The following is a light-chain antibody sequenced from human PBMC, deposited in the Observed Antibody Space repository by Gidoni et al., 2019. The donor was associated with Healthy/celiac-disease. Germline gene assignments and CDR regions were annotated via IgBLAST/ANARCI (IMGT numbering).Light chain of an antibody. Sequence: QSALTQPASVSGSPGQSITISCTGTSSDVGGYNYVSWYQQHPGKAPKLIIYDVSNRPSGVSNRFSGSKSGNTASLTISGLQAEDEADYYCSSYTSSSIPYVVFGGGTKLTVL. J-gene: IGLJ2*01. V-gene: IGLV2-14*03. CDR3: SSYTSSSIPYVV. CDR2: DVS. CDR1: SSDVGGYNY.